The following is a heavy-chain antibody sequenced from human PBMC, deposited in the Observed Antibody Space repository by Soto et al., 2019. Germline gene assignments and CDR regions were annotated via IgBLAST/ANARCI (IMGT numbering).Heavy chain of an antibody. V-gene: IGHV4-34*12. J-gene: IGHJ4*02. D-gene: IGHD2-2*01. Sequence: PSETLSLTCAVSRGSFSGYYWSWVRQFPGKGLEWIGEIIHTGSTNYNPSLKSRVTMSIDTSKKEISLKLSSVTAADSAVYNCARVGQPPSDYWGQGTLVTVSS. CDR2: IIHTGST. CDR3: ARVGQPPSDY. CDR1: RGSFSGYY.